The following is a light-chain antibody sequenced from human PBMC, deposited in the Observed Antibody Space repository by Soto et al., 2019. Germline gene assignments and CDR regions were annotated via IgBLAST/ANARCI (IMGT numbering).Light chain of an antibody. V-gene: IGKV3-20*01. CDR2: HAS. CDR3: QQYGDSLLT. J-gene: IGKJ4*01. Sequence: ENVLTQSPGTLSLSPGERATLSCRASQSISSSYLAWYQQKPGQTPRLLIYHASSRATGIPDRFSGSGSGRDFTLTISRLEPEDFAVYYCQQYGDSLLTFGGGTKVESK. CDR1: QSISSSY.